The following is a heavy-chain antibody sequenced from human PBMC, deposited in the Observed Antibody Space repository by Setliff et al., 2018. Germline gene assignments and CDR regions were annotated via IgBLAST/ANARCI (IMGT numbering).Heavy chain of an antibody. V-gene: IGHV3-23*03. J-gene: IGHJ5*02. CDR1: GFAFSSYA. Sequence: GGSLRLSCAGSGFAFSSYAMSWVRQAPGKGLEWVSTIYSGDRSTFYTDSVKGRFTISRDSSRNTLSLQMNSLRAEDTASYYCARDPNGDYVGAFDPWGQGIVVTVSS. CDR2: IYSGDRST. D-gene: IGHD4-17*01. CDR3: ARDPNGDYVGAFDP.